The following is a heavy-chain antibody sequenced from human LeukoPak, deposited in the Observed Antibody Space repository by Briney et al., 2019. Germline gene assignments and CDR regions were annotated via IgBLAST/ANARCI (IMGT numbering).Heavy chain of an antibody. CDR1: GYSISSGYY. V-gene: IGHV4-38-2*02. CDR2: IYHSGST. Sequence: SETLSLTCTVSGYSISSGYYWGWIRQPPGKGLEWIGSIYHSGSTYYNPSLKSRVTISVDTSKNQFSLKLSSVTAADTAVYYCARDRTTSAAAGLNWFDPWGQGTLVTVSS. D-gene: IGHD6-13*01. CDR3: ARDRTTSAAAGLNWFDP. J-gene: IGHJ5*02.